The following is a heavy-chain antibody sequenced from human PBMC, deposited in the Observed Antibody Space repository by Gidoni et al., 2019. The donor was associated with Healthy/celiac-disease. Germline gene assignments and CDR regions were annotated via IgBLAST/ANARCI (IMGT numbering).Heavy chain of an antibody. V-gene: IGHV5-51*03. J-gene: IGHJ6*02. CDR2: IYPGDSDT. D-gene: IGHD5-12*01. CDR3: ARNVGYSGYDQDYYYYGMDV. Sequence: EVQLVQSGAEVKKPGESLKISCKGSGYSFTSYWIGWVRQMPGKGLEWMGIIYPGDSDTRYSPSFQGQVTISADKSISTAYRQWSSLKASDTAMYYCARNVGYSGYDQDYYYYGMDVWGQGTTVTVSS. CDR1: GYSFTSYW.